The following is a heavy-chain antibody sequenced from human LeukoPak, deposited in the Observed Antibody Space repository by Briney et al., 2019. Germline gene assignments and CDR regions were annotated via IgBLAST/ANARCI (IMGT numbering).Heavy chain of an antibody. J-gene: IGHJ4*02. CDR2: IRHDGSIK. CDR1: GFTICTYG. V-gene: IGHV3-30*02. D-gene: IGHD3-16*01. Sequence: GGNLRLSCAASGFTICTYGLYWVAQSPGQGLGGVAFIRHDGSIKNYAVSVKGRSTISRDNSKNTLYLQMNSLRAEDTAVYYCAKDSLADIDYWGQGTLVTVSS. CDR3: AKDSLADIDY.